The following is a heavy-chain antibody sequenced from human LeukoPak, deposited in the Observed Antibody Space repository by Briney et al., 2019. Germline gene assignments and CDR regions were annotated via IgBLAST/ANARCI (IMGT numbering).Heavy chain of an antibody. D-gene: IGHD5-18*01. CDR3: ARERKGGYSYGLADY. CDR1: GYTFTSYG. J-gene: IGHJ4*02. V-gene: IGHV1-18*01. Sequence: ASVKVSCKASGYTFTSYGISWVRQAPGQGLEWMGWLSAYNGNTNYAQKLQGRVTMTTDTSTSTAYMELRSLRSDDTAVYYCARERKGGYSYGLADYWGQGTLVTVSS. CDR2: LSAYNGNT.